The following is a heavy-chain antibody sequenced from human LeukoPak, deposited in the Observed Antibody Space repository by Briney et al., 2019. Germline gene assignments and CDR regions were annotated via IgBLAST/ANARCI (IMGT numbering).Heavy chain of an antibody. V-gene: IGHV4-30-4*08. CDR2: IYYSGST. J-gene: IGHJ4*02. Sequence: PSETLSLTCTVSGGSISSGDYYWSWIRQPPGKGLEWIGYIYYSGSTYYNPSLKSRVTISVDMSKNQFSLKLSSVTAADTAVYYCARGGGLGAYYFDYWGQGTLVTVSS. D-gene: IGHD3-16*01. CDR1: GGSISSGDYY. CDR3: ARGGGLGAYYFDY.